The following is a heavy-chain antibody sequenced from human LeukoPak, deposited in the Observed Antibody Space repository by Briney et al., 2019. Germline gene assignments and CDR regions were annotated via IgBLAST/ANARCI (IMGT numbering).Heavy chain of an antibody. D-gene: IGHD2/OR15-2a*01. V-gene: IGHV3-21*06. CDR1: GFTFSSYS. CDR2: ISSSSSYI. Sequence: PGGSLRLSCAASGFTFSSYSMNWVRQAPGKGLEWVSSISSSSSYIYYADSVKGRFTISRDNAKNSLYLQMNSLRAEDTAVYYCARDRASRSDYYYHMDVWGKGTTVTVSS. J-gene: IGHJ6*03. CDR3: ARDRASRSDYYYHMDV.